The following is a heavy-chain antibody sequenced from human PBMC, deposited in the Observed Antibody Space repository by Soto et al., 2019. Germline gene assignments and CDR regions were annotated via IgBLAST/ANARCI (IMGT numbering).Heavy chain of an antibody. Sequence: SLKVSCKASAYTLTDNYMHWVREAPGQGLEWMGWINPNGGTNYAHKFQGRVTMTSDTSISTAYMELSRLRSDDTAVYYCARSLTTLTTLLDYWGQGTLVTGSS. CDR2: INPNGGT. CDR1: AYTLTDNY. J-gene: IGHJ4*02. CDR3: ARSLTTLTTLLDY. V-gene: IGHV1-2*07. D-gene: IGHD4-17*01.